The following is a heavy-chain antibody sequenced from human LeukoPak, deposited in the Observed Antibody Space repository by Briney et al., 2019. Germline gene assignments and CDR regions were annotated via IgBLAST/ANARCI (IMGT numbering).Heavy chain of an antibody. CDR2: ISGSGGST. Sequence: PGGSLRLSCAASGFTVSSNYMSWVRQAPGKGLEWVSAISGSGGSTYYADSVKGRFTISRDNSKNTLYLQMNSLRAEDTAVYYCAKETVGAGGRVDYWGQGTLVTVSS. J-gene: IGHJ4*02. CDR3: AKETVGAGGRVDY. D-gene: IGHD1-26*01. CDR1: GFTVSSNY. V-gene: IGHV3-23*01.